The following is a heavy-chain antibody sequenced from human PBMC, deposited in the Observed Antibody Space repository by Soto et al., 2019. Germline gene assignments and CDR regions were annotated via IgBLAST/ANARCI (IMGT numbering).Heavy chain of an antibody. J-gene: IGHJ4*02. CDR2: INHSGST. D-gene: IGHD4-4*01. CDR3: ARGPTDDYSNSFDY. V-gene: IGHV4-34*01. CDR1: GGSFSGYY. Sequence: SETLSLTCAVYGGSFSGYYWNWIRQPPGKGLEWIGEINHSGSTNYNPSLKSRVTISVDTSKNQFSLKLSSVTAADTAVYYCARGPTDDYSNSFDYWGQGTLVTVSS.